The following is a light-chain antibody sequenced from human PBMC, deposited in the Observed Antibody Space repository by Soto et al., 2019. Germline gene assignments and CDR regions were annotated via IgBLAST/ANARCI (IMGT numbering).Light chain of an antibody. CDR1: QGVPSR. CDR2: GAS. Sequence: EIVMTQSPATLSASPGEGVTLSCRASQGVPSRIAWYQHKPGQAPRLLIYGASTRATGVPDRFSGTGSGTDFTLTISSLKSEDYAIYYCQQYKSWPRITFGQGTRLEN. V-gene: IGKV3-15*01. CDR3: QQYKSWPRIT. J-gene: IGKJ5*01.